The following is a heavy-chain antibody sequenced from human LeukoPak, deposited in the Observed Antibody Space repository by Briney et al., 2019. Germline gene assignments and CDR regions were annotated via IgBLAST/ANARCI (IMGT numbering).Heavy chain of an antibody. J-gene: IGHJ6*03. V-gene: IGHV4-38-2*02. Sequence: SETLSLTCTVSGYSIRSGYYWGWIRQPPGKGLEWIGGISHSGSPYYNPSLKSRVTISVDTSKNHFSLKLRYVTAADTAVYYCARALVGATSYYYYYMDVWGKGTTVTVSS. D-gene: IGHD1-26*01. CDR2: ISHSGSP. CDR1: GYSIRSGYY. CDR3: ARALVGATSYYYYYMDV.